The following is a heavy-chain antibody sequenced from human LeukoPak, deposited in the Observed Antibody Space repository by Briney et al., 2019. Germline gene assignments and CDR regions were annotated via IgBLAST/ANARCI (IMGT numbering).Heavy chain of an antibody. CDR3: ARVDYDFWSGSKRMDV. V-gene: IGHV4-34*01. CDR1: GGSFSAYY. J-gene: IGHJ6*04. CDR2: VNHAGST. Sequence: SETLSLTCPFYGGSFSAYYWSWIRQPPGKGLEWIGEVNHAGSTNYSPSLKSRVTISIGMSKNQFSLKLNSVTAADTAVYYCARVDYDFWSGSKRMDVWGTGTTIIVSS. D-gene: IGHD3-3*01.